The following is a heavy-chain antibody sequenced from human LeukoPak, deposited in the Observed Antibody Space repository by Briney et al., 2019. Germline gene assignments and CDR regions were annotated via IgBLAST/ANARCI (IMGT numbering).Heavy chain of an antibody. CDR2: IIPILGIA. Sequence: ASVKVSCKASGGTFSSYAISWVRQAPGQGLEWMGRIIPILGIANYAQKFQGRGTITADKSTSTAYMELSSLRSEDTAVYYCARGRGGGDRIVVVPAAMGESFDPWGQGTLVTVSS. D-gene: IGHD2-2*01. V-gene: IGHV1-69*04. CDR1: GGTFSSYA. CDR3: ARGRGGGDRIVVVPAAMGESFDP. J-gene: IGHJ5*02.